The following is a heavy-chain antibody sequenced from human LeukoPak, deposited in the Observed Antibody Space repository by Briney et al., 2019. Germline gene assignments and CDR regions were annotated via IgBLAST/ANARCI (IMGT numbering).Heavy chain of an antibody. J-gene: IGHJ4*02. V-gene: IGHV4-31*03. CDR3: ARHYYDSSGYSVGFDY. Sequence: SETLSLTCTVSGGSISSGGYYWSWIRQHPGKGLNWMGTIYYSGSTYYNPSLKSRVTISVDTSKNQFSLKLSSVTAADTAVYYCARHYYDSSGYSVGFDYWGQGTLVTVSS. CDR1: GGSISSGGYY. CDR2: IYYSGST. D-gene: IGHD3-22*01.